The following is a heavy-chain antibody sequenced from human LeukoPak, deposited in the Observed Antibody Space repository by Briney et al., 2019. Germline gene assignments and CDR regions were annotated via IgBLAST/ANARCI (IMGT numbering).Heavy chain of an antibody. Sequence: SETLSLTCAVYGGSFSGYYWSWIRQPPGKGLGWIGEINHSGSTNYNPSLKSRVTISVDTSKNQFSLKLSSVTAADTAVYYCAREFAVDYYDSSFLPPGAFDIWGQGTMVTVSS. CDR3: AREFAVDYYDSSFLPPGAFDI. V-gene: IGHV4-34*01. CDR1: GGSFSGYY. J-gene: IGHJ3*02. D-gene: IGHD3-22*01. CDR2: INHSGST.